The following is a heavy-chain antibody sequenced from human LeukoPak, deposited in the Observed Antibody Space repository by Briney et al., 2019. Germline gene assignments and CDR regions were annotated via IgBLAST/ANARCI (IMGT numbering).Heavy chain of an antibody. D-gene: IGHD2-15*01. Sequence: GGSLRLSCAASGFTFSSYEMNWVRQAPGQGLEWVAYISSTGNTVHYAGSVKGRFTISRDSAKNSLYLQMNRLRAEDTAVYYCTKETPQMDVWGKGTTVTVSS. CDR3: TKETPQMDV. CDR2: ISSTGNTV. CDR1: GFTFSSYE. J-gene: IGHJ6*04. V-gene: IGHV3-48*03.